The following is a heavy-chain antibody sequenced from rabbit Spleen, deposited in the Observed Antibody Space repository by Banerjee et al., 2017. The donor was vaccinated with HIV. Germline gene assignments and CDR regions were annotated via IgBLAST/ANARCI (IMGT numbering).Heavy chain of an antibody. CDR2: IDTGSSGFT. CDR1: GVSFSYSSY. J-gene: IGHJ6*01. Sequence: QSLEESGGGLVKPGASLTLTCTASGVSFSYSSYMCWVRQAPGKGLEWIACIDTGSSGFTYYASWVKGRFTISKTSSTTVTLQVTSLTAADTATYFCARDTSSSFSSYGMDLWGQGTLVTVS. D-gene: IGHD1-1*01. V-gene: IGHV1S40*01. CDR3: ARDTSSSFSSYGMDL.